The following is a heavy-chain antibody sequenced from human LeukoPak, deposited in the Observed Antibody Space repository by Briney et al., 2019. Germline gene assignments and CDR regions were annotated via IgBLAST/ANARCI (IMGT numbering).Heavy chain of an antibody. J-gene: IGHJ6*03. CDR2: IYYTGNT. Sequence: PSETLSLTCTVSGGSISSSSYYWGWIRQPPGKGLEWIGSIYYTGNTYYNASLKSRVTTSIDTSKNQFSLKLSSVTAADTAVYYCVRGVRYYGSGSYLAYYYYYYMDVWGKGTTVTVSS. D-gene: IGHD3-10*01. CDR1: GGSISSSSYY. V-gene: IGHV4-39*01. CDR3: VRGVRYYGSGSYLAYYYYYYMDV.